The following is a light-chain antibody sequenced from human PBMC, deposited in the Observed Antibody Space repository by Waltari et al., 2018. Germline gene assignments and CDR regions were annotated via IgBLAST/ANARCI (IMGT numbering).Light chain of an antibody. V-gene: IGKV1-5*03. CDR2: KAS. Sequence: DIQVTQSPSTLSASVGDTVNITCRASQSISGWLAWYQQRPGRAPKLLICKASSLESGVPSRFSGSGSGTEFTLTISSLHPDDSATYYCQQYSYYWYTFGQGTKLEIK. CDR3: QQYSYYWYT. CDR1: QSISGW. J-gene: IGKJ2*01.